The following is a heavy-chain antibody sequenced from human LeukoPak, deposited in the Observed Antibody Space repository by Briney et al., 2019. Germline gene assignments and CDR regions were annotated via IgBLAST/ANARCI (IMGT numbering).Heavy chain of an antibody. V-gene: IGHV3-9*01. CDR3: AKLAGYNSA. Sequence: GGSLRLSCAASGFTFDDYAMHWVRQAPGKGLEWVSGISWNSGSIGYAVSVKGRFTISRDNAKNSLYLQMNSLRAEDTALYYCAKLAGYNSAWGQGTLVTVSS. CDR2: ISWNSGSI. D-gene: IGHD5-24*01. J-gene: IGHJ4*02. CDR1: GFTFDDYA.